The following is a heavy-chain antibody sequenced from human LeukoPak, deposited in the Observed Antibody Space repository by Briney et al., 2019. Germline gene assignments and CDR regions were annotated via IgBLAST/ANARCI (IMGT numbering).Heavy chain of an antibody. Sequence: SETLSLTCTVSGGSISSYYWTWIRQPAGKGLEWIGRVFSSGTTNYNPSLKSRVTISIDTSKNQFSLKLNSVTATDTAVYYCARDLGEYVPCWFDPWGQGALVTVSS. D-gene: IGHD3-10*02. V-gene: IGHV4-4*07. CDR3: ARDLGEYVPCWFDP. CDR2: VFSSGTT. J-gene: IGHJ5*02. CDR1: GGSISSYY.